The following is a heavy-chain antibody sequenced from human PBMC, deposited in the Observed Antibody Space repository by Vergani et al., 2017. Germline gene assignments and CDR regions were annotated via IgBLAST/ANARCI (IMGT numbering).Heavy chain of an antibody. CDR2: IYYSGST. CDR3: ARGGWGDYYDSSGYLYFDY. Sequence: QVQLQESGPGLVKPSETLSLTCTVSGGSISSYYWSWIRQPPGKGLEWIGYIYYSGSTNYNPSLKSRVTISVDTSKNQFSLKLSSVTAADTAVYYCARGGWGDYYDSSGYLYFDYWGQGTLVTVSS. J-gene: IGHJ4*02. CDR1: GGSISSYY. V-gene: IGHV4-59*12. D-gene: IGHD3-22*01.